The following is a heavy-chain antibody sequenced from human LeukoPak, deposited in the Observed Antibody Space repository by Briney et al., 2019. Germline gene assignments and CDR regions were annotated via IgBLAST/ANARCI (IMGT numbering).Heavy chain of an antibody. D-gene: IGHD2-2*01. CDR2: IYYSGST. Sequence: PSETLSLTCTVSGGSISSSSYYWGWIRQPPGKGLEWIGSIYYSGSTYYNPSLKSRVTISVDTSKNQFSLKLSSVTAADTAVYYCARPILQDIVVVPAAPSDAFDIWGQGTMVTVSS. J-gene: IGHJ3*02. CDR1: GGSISSSSYY. CDR3: ARPILQDIVVVPAAPSDAFDI. V-gene: IGHV4-39*01.